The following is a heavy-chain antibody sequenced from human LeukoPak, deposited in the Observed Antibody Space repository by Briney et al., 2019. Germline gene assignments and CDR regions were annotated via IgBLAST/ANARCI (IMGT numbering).Heavy chain of an antibody. CDR3: ARGTRNGPDDAFDI. CDR2: IIPILGIA. J-gene: IGHJ3*02. CDR1: GGTFSSYA. V-gene: IGHV1-69*04. Sequence: SVKVSCKASGGTFSSYAISWVRQAPGQGLEWMGRIIPILGIANYAQKFQGRVTITADKSTSTAYMELSSLRSEDTAVYYCARGTRNGPDDAFDIWGQGTMATVSS.